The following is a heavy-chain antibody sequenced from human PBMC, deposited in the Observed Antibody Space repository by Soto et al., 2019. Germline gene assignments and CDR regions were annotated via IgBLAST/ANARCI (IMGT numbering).Heavy chain of an antibody. D-gene: IGHD4-4*01. CDR3: ARGYSHYAH. V-gene: IGHV4-61*01. J-gene: IGHJ4*02. CDR2: IYYSGPS. CDR1: GGSVSRDSNF. Sequence: SETLPLTCTVSGGSVSRDSNFWSWIRQPPGKGLEWIGYIYYSGPSRYNPSLESRVTISIDSSKNQVSLTLTSVTAADTAVYYCARGYSHYAHWGRGTLVTVSS.